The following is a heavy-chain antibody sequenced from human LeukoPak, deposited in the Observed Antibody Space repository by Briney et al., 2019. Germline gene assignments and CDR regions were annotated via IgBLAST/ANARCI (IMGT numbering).Heavy chain of an antibody. V-gene: IGHV4-59*12. J-gene: IGHJ3*02. CDR3: ARDPYAKVGATRSAFDI. Sequence: SGSTNYNPSLKSRVTISVDTSKNQFSLKLSSVTAADTAVYYCARDPYAKVGATRSAFDIWGQGTMVTVSS. D-gene: IGHD1-26*01. CDR2: SGST.